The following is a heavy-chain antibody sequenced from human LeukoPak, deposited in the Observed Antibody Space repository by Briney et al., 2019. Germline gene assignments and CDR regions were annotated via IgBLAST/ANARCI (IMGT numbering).Heavy chain of an antibody. J-gene: IGHJ3*02. D-gene: IGHD3-3*01. Sequence: SQTLSLTCTVSGGSISSGSYYWSWIRQPAGKGLEWIGRIYTSGSTNYNPSLKSRVTISVDTSKNQFSLKLSSVTAADTAVYYCARVLEDRHDAFDIWGQGTMVTVPS. V-gene: IGHV4-61*02. CDR2: IYTSGST. CDR3: ARVLEDRHDAFDI. CDR1: GGSISSGSYY.